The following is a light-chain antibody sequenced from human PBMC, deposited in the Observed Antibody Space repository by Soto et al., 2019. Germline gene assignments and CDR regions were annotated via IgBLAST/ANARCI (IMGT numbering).Light chain of an antibody. J-gene: IGLJ1*01. V-gene: IGLV2-11*01. CDR1: SSDGGGYNY. CDR3: CSYAGSETYV. CDR2: NVI. Sequence: QSVLAQPASVSRSPGQSITISCTGTSSDGGGYNYVSWYQQHPGKAPKLMIYNVIQRPSGVPDRFSASKSGNTASLTISGLQAEEEADYYCCSYAGSETYVFGTGTTVT.